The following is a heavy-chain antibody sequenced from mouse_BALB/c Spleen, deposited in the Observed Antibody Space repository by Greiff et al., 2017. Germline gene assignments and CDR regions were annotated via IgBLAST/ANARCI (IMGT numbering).Heavy chain of an antibody. J-gene: IGHJ3*01. V-gene: IGHV2-6-7*01. CDR2: IWGDGST. CDR1: GFSLTGYG. CDR3: ARDGSGGHSGFAY. Sequence: QVQLKQSGPGLVAPSQSLSITCTVSGFSLTGYGVNWVRQPPGKGLEWLGMIWGDGSTDNNSALKSRLSISKDNSKSQVFLKMNSLQTDDTARYYCARDGSGGHSGFAYWGQGTLVTVSA. D-gene: IGHD1-1*02.